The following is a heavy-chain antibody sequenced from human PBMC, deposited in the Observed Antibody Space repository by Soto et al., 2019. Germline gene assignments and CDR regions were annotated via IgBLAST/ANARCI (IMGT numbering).Heavy chain of an antibody. V-gene: IGHV4-30-2*01. J-gene: IGHJ4*02. Sequence: LSLTYAVSGGAISRGGYSWCWIRQPPGKSLEWSGYIYHSGSTYYNPSPKSRVTLSVDRCKNQFSMRLSSVTAAATAGYYCARGVKWYLDYWGQGTLVTVPS. D-gene: IGHD1-26*01. CDR1: GGAISRGGYS. CDR3: ARGVKWYLDY. CDR2: IYHSGST.